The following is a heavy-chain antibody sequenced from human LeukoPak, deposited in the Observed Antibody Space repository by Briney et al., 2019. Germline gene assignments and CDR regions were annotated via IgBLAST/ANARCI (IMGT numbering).Heavy chain of an antibody. D-gene: IGHD1-26*01. CDR2: IYPGDSDT. CDR1: GYSFTSYW. V-gene: IGHV5-51*01. J-gene: IGHJ4*02. Sequence: GESLKISCKGSGYSFTSYWIGWVSQTPGKGLEWMGIIYPGDSDTRYSPSFQGQVTISADKSISTAYLQWSSLKASDTAMYYCVRQVAANKCFDYWGQGTLVTVSS. CDR3: VRQVAANKCFDY.